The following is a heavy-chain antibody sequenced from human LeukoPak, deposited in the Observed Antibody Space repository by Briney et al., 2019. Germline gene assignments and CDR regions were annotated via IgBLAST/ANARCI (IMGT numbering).Heavy chain of an antibody. CDR3: GRLDLDFSY. CDR1: GGSISSYY. V-gene: IGHV4-59*08. J-gene: IGHJ4*02. Sequence: SETLSLTCTVSGGSISSYYWSWIRQPPGKGLEWIGYIYYSGSTNYNPSLKSRVTISVDTSKNQFSLQLSTVTAADTAVYYCGRLDLDFSYWGQGTLVTVSS. D-gene: IGHD3-3*01. CDR2: IYYSGST.